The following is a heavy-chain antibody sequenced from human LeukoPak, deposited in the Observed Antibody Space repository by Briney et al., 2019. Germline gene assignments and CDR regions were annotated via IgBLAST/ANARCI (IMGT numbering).Heavy chain of an antibody. CDR1: GFTFDDYA. J-gene: IGHJ4*02. V-gene: IGHV3-9*01. Sequence: GGSLRLSCAASGFTFDDYAMHWVRQAPGKGLEWVSGISWNSGSIGYADSVKGRFTISRDNAKNSLYLQMNSLRAEDTAVYYCARAGVTMIQFDYWGQGTLVTVSS. CDR2: ISWNSGSI. CDR3: ARAGVTMIQFDY. D-gene: IGHD3-22*01.